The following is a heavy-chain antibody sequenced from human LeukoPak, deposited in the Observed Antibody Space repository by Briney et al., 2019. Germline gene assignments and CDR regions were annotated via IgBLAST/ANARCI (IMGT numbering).Heavy chain of an antibody. D-gene: IGHD6-19*01. V-gene: IGHV3-21*01. CDR2: ISSSSSYI. Sequence: GGSLRLSCAPSGFTFSSYSMNCVRQAPGKGLEWVSSISSSSSYIYNADSVKGRFTISRDNAKNSLYLQMNSLRAEDTAVYYCARDQGLLVVAGRFGYWGQGTLVTVSS. CDR3: ARDQGLLVVAGRFGY. J-gene: IGHJ4*02. CDR1: GFTFSSYS.